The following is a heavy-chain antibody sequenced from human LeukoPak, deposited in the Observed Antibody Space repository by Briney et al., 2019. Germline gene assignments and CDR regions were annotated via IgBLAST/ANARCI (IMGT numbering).Heavy chain of an antibody. D-gene: IGHD4-17*01. J-gene: IGHJ6*02. CDR1: GGGTFSSYA. Sequence: ASVKVSCKASGGGTFSSYAISWVRQAPGQGLEWMGRIIPILGIANYAQKFQGRVTITADKSTSTAYMELSSLRSEDTAVYYCAREPTTVTTGEYGMDVWGQGTTVTVSS. CDR2: IIPILGIA. CDR3: AREPTTVTTGEYGMDV. V-gene: IGHV1-69*04.